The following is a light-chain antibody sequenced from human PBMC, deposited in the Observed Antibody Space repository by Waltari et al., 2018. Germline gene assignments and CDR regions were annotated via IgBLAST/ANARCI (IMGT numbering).Light chain of an antibody. CDR2: GAS. V-gene: IGKV3-20*01. J-gene: IGKJ1*01. CDR1: QSVSSVY. Sequence: EIVLTQSPGTLSLSPGERATLSCRASQSVSSVYLAWYQQKPGQAPRLLIYGASNRATGIPDRFSCSGSGTDFSLTISRLEPEDFAVYYCQQYGNLLWTFGQGTKVEIK. CDR3: QQYGNLLWT.